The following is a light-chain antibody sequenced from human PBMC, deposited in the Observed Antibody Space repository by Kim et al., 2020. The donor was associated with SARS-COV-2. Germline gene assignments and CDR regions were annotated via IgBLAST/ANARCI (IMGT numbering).Light chain of an antibody. Sequence: GDRVTITCRASQGISSYLAWYQQKPGKAPKLLIYAASTLQSGVPSRFSGSGSGTDFTLTISCLQSEDFATYYCQQYYSYPPWTFGQGTKVDIK. CDR2: AAS. V-gene: IGKV1-8*01. J-gene: IGKJ1*01. CDR1: QGISSY. CDR3: QQYYSYPPWT.